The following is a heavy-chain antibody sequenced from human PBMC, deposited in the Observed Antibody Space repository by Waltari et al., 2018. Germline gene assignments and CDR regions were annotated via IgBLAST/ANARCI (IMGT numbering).Heavy chain of an antibody. CDR3: ARSPPHYCSGGSCYGYFDY. J-gene: IGHJ4*02. V-gene: IGHV4-34*01. CDR2: INHSGST. Sequence: QVQLQQWGAGLLKPSETLSLTCAVYGGSFSGYYWSWIRQPPGKGLEWIGEINHSGSTNYNPSLKSRVTISVDTSKNQFSLKLSSVTAADTAVYYCARSPPHYCSGGSCYGYFDYWGQGTLVIVSS. D-gene: IGHD2-15*01. CDR1: GGSFSGYY.